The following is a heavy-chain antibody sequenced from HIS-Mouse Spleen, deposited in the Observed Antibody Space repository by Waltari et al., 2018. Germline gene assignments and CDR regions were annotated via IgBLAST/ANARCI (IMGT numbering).Heavy chain of an antibody. CDR3: ARGHDYSNYFDY. CDR1: GYTFTSYD. CDR2: RNPNSGKT. D-gene: IGHD4-4*01. Sequence: QVQLVQSGAEVKKPGASVKVSCKASGYTFTSYDINWVRQATGRGLEWMGWRNPNSGKTGYAQKFQGRVNMTRNTSISTAYMELSRLRSEDTAVYYCARGHDYSNYFDYWGQGTLVTVAS. J-gene: IGHJ4*02. V-gene: IGHV1-8*01.